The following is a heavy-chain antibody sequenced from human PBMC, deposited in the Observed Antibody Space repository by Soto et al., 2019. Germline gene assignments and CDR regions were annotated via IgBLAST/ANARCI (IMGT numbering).Heavy chain of an antibody. CDR2: IRGSGGST. CDR1: GFTFSSYA. J-gene: IGHJ6*02. Sequence: GGSLRLSCAASGFTFSSYAMSWVRQAPGKGLEWVSAIRGSGGSTYYADSVKGRFTISGDNSKNTLYLQMNSLRAEDTAVYDCAKDANPSSGWYYYYGMDVWGQGTTVTVSS. CDR3: AKDANPSSGWYYYYGMDV. D-gene: IGHD6-19*01. V-gene: IGHV3-23*01.